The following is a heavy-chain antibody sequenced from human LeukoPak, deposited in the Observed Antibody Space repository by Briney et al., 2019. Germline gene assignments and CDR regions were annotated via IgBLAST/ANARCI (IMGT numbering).Heavy chain of an antibody. CDR3: ARHASWFGP. V-gene: IGHV4-59*08. Sequence: SETLSLTCTVSGDSISNYYWTWIRQPPGKGLEWIGYIYYTGSTNYNPSLKSRVTISVDTSKNQFSLKLNSVTAADTAVYYCARHASWFGPWGQGTLVTVSS. CDR1: GDSISNYY. CDR2: IYYTGST. J-gene: IGHJ5*02.